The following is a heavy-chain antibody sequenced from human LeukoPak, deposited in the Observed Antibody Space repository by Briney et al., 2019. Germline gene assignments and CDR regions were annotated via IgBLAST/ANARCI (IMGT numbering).Heavy chain of an antibody. CDR2: INSDGSST. CDR3: ARERDSMVRGVIIHYYYMDV. Sequence: GGSLRLSCAASGFTFSSYWMHWVRQAPGKGLVWVSRINSDGSSTSYADSVKGRFTISRDNAKNSLYLQMNSLRAEDTAVYYCARERDSMVRGVIIHYYYMDVWGKGTTVTVSS. J-gene: IGHJ6*03. CDR1: GFTFSSYW. D-gene: IGHD3-10*01. V-gene: IGHV3-74*01.